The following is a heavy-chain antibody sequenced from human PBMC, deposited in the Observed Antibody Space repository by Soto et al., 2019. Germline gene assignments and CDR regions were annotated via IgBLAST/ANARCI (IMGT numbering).Heavy chain of an antibody. V-gene: IGHV3-30-3*01. CDR3: ARGYSSGQLGYFDY. Sequence: QVQLVESGGGVVQPGRSLRLSCAASGFTFSSYAMHWVRQAPGKGLEWVAVISYDGSNKYYADSVKGRFTISRDNSKNTLYLQMNSLRAEHTAVYYCARGYSSGQLGYFDYWVQGTLVTVSS. CDR2: ISYDGSNK. J-gene: IGHJ4*02. CDR1: GFTFSSYA. D-gene: IGHD6-19*01.